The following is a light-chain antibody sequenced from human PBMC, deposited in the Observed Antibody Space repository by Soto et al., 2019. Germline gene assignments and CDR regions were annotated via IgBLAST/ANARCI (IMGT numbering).Light chain of an antibody. V-gene: IGKV3-15*01. CDR1: QSVYSS. J-gene: IGKJ1*01. CDR2: GAS. CDR3: QQYNKRPQT. Sequence: VITMSSATLSVSPGERATLSCRASQSVYSSLAWYQQKPGQAPRLLIYGASTRATGVPTRFSGSGSGTEFTLTISSLQSEDLAVYHCQQYNKRPQTFGQGGMVDIK.